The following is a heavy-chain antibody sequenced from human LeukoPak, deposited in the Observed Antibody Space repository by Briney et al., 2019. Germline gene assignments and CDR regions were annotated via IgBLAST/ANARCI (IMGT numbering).Heavy chain of an antibody. CDR1: RYTVTEYY. Sequence: ASVKVSCTASRYTVTEYYMHWVRQAPGQGLEWMGWIHPNSGDTIYAQKFQGRATMTKDTSISTAYMEVNSLDSDDTAVYYCARDDWGWLSAPYWGQGTLVTVSS. V-gene: IGHV1-2*02. D-gene: IGHD3-9*01. CDR3: ARDDWGWLSAPY. J-gene: IGHJ4*02. CDR2: IHPNSGDT.